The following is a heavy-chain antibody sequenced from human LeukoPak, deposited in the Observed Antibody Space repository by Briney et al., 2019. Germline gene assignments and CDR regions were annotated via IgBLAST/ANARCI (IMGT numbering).Heavy chain of an antibody. CDR1: GFTFSSYA. V-gene: IGHV3-30-3*01. J-gene: IGHJ3*02. CDR3: ARDAYGDYPGAFDI. Sequence: GGSLRLSCAASGFTFSSYAMHWVRQAPGKGLEWVAVISYDGSNKYYADSVKGRFTISRDNSKNALYLQMNSLRAEDTAVYYCARDAYGDYPGAFDIWGQGTMVTVSS. D-gene: IGHD4-17*01. CDR2: ISYDGSNK.